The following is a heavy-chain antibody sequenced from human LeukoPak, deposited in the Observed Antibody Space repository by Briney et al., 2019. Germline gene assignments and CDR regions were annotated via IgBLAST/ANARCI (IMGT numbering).Heavy chain of an antibody. Sequence: GRSLRLSCAASGFTFSSYAMHWVRQVPGKGLEWVAVISYDGSNKYYAGSVKGRFTISRDNSKNTLYLQMNSLRAEDTAVYYCARDSSSALRLTEWGQGTLVTVSS. V-gene: IGHV3-30*04. CDR2: ISYDGSNK. CDR1: GFTFSSYA. CDR3: ARDSSSALRLTE. D-gene: IGHD2-21*01. J-gene: IGHJ4*02.